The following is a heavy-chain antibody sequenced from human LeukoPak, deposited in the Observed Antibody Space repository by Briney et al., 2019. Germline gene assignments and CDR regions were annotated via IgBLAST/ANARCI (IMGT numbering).Heavy chain of an antibody. CDR1: GFTFSNHW. CDR3: AKGGCSSTSCYLGNY. Sequence: PGGSLRLSCAASGFTFSNHWMSWVRQAPGKGLEWVANIKEDGIEKYHVDSVKGRFTISRDNAKNSLYLQMNSLGAEDTAVYYCAKGGCSSTSCYLGNYWGQGTLVTVSS. CDR2: IKEDGIEK. V-gene: IGHV3-7*01. J-gene: IGHJ4*02. D-gene: IGHD2-2*01.